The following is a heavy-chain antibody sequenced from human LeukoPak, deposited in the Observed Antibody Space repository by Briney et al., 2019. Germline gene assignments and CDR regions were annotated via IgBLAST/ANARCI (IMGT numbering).Heavy chain of an antibody. J-gene: IGHJ4*02. CDR1: GFTVSSKY. V-gene: IGHV3-66*01. Sequence: GGSLRLSCAASGFTVSSKYMSWVRQAPGKGLEWVSVIYSGGSTYHADSVKGRFTISRDNSKNTVYLQMSSLRAEDTAVYYCARESSGWLQLFDYWGQGTLVTVSS. CDR2: IYSGGST. D-gene: IGHD5-24*01. CDR3: ARESSGWLQLFDY.